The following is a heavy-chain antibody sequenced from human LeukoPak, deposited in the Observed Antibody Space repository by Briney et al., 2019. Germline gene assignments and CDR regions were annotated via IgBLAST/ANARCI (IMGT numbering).Heavy chain of an antibody. CDR1: GFTFSSYG. CDR3: AKDLFAMYYFDY. Sequence: QPGRSLRLSCAASGFTFSSYGMHWVRQAPGKGLEWVAVISYDGSNKYYADSVKGRFTISRDNSKNTLYLQMNSLRAEDTAVYYCAKDLFAMYYFDYWGQGTLLTVSS. CDR2: ISYDGSNK. D-gene: IGHD2-21*01. J-gene: IGHJ4*02. V-gene: IGHV3-30*18.